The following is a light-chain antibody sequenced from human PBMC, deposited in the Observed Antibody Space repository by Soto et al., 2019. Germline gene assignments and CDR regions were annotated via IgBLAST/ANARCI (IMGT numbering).Light chain of an antibody. CDR3: QQYDTYSWT. V-gene: IGKV1-5*03. CDR2: KAS. J-gene: IGKJ1*01. Sequence: DIQMTQSPSTLSASVGDRVTITCRASQSVSSWLAWYQQKPGKPPNLLISKASSLESGVPSRFSGSGSGTEFTLTISSLQPDDFATYFCQQYDTYSWTFGQGTKAEIK. CDR1: QSVSSW.